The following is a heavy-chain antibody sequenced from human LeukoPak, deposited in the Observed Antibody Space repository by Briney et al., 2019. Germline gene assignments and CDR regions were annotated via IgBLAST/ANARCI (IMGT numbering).Heavy chain of an antibody. J-gene: IGHJ3*02. CDR3: ARGRREIVVVYAFDI. CDR2: IYYSGST. Sequence: SETLSLTCTVSGGSISSYYWSWIRQPPGKGLEWIGYIYYSGSTNYNPSLKSRVTISVGTSKNQFSLKLSSVTAADTAVYYCARGRREIVVVYAFDIWGQGTMVTVSS. V-gene: IGHV4-59*01. CDR1: GGSISSYY. D-gene: IGHD3-22*01.